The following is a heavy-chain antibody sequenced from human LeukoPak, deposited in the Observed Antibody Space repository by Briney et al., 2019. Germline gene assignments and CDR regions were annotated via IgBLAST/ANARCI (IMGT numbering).Heavy chain of an antibody. CDR3: AKGHTIITMTTFGY. V-gene: IGHV3-9*03. CDR1: GFTFHDYA. J-gene: IGHJ4*02. D-gene: IGHD4-17*01. CDR2: ISWNSGNI. Sequence: GRSLSLSCAAAGFTFHDYAMHWVRQAPGKGPEWVSGISWNSGNIVYADSVKGRFTISRDNAKNSLYLQMDSLRAEDMALYYSAKGHTIITMTTFGYWCQGTLVTVSS.